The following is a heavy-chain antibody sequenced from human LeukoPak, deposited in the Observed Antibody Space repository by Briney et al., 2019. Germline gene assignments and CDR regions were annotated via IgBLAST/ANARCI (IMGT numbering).Heavy chain of an antibody. Sequence: GGSLRLSCAASGFTFSNAWMNWVRQAPGKGLEWVGRIKSKTDGGTTDYAAPVKGRFTISRDNSKNTLYLQMNSLRAEDTAVYYCAKGDSYYYDSSGPLNYWGQGTLVTVSS. D-gene: IGHD3-22*01. CDR2: IKSKTDGGTT. J-gene: IGHJ4*02. CDR1: GFTFSNAW. CDR3: AKGDSYYYDSSGPLNY. V-gene: IGHV3-15*07.